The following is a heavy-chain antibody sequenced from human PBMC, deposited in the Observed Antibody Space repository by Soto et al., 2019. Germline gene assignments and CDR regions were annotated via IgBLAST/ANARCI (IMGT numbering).Heavy chain of an antibody. J-gene: IGHJ4*02. Sequence: GASVKVSCKASGGTFSSYAISWVRQAPGQGLEWMGGIIPIFGTANYAQKFQGRVTITADESTSTAYMELSSLRSEDTAVYYCANQVTFTMVRGVIMAPLDYWGQGALVTVSS. D-gene: IGHD3-10*01. CDR2: IIPIFGTA. CDR1: GGTFSSYA. V-gene: IGHV1-69*13. CDR3: ANQVTFTMVRGVIMAPLDY.